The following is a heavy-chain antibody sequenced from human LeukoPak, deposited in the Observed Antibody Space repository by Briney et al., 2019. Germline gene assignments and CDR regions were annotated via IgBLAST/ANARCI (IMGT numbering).Heavy chain of an antibody. D-gene: IGHD2-15*01. J-gene: IGHJ5*02. CDR1: GLTFSSYS. CDR3: AGSERRVADP. V-gene: IGHV3-21*01. Sequence: GGSLRLSCAPSGLTFSSYSMKWVRQAPGKGRGWVSSISSSRSYISYAGSVKGRFTISRDNAKNSLYLQMNSVRAEDTAVYYFAGSERRVADPWGQGTLVTVSS. CDR2: ISSSRSYI.